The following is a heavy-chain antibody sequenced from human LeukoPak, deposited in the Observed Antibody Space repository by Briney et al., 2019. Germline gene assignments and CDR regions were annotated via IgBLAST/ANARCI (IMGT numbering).Heavy chain of an antibody. V-gene: IGHV1-69*13. CDR1: GGTFSSYA. CDR3: AREMATILDAFDI. CDR2: IIPIFGTA. J-gene: IGHJ3*02. Sequence: SVKVSCKASGGTFSSYAISWVRQAPGQGLEWMGGIIPIFGTANYAQKFQGRVAITADESTSTAYMELSSLRSEDTAVYYCAREMATILDAFDIWGQGTMVTVSS. D-gene: IGHD5-24*01.